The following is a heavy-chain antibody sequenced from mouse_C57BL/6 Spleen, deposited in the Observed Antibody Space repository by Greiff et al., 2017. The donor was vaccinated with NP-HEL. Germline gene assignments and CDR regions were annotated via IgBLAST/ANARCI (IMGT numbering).Heavy chain of an antibody. CDR3: ARDGRSDYAMDY. V-gene: IGHV5-4*01. CDR2: ISDGGSYT. Sequence: EVQGVESGGGLVKPGGSLKLSCAASGFTFSSYAMSWVRQTPEKRLEWVATISDGGSYTYYPDNVKGRFTISRDNTKNNLYLQMRHLKSEDTAMYYCARDGRSDYAMDYWGQGTSVTVSS. CDR1: GFTFSSYA. J-gene: IGHJ4*01. D-gene: IGHD1-1*01.